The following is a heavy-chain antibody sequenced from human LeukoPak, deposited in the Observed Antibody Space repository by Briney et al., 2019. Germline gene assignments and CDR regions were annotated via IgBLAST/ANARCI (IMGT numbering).Heavy chain of an antibody. Sequence: SETLSLTCAAYGGSFSGYYWSWIRQPPGKGLEWIGEINHSGSTNYNPSLKSRVTISVDTSKNQFSLKLSSVTAADTAVYYCATLMYSSSWKWFDPWGQGTLVTVSS. CDR2: INHSGST. J-gene: IGHJ5*02. CDR1: GGSFSGYY. V-gene: IGHV4-34*01. D-gene: IGHD6-13*01. CDR3: ATLMYSSSWKWFDP.